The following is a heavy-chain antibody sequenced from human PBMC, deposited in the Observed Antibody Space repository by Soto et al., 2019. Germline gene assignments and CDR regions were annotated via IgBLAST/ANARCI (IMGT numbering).Heavy chain of an antibody. CDR2: IIPIFGTA. D-gene: IGHD3-3*01. Sequence: SVKVSCKASGGTFSSYAISWVRQAPGQGLEWMGGIIPIFGTANYAQKFQGRVTITADESTSTAYMELSSLRSEDTAVYYCARGAGVTIFGVAHYYYYGMDVWGQGTTVTVSS. V-gene: IGHV1-69*13. CDR3: ARGAGVTIFGVAHYYYYGMDV. J-gene: IGHJ6*02. CDR1: GGTFSSYA.